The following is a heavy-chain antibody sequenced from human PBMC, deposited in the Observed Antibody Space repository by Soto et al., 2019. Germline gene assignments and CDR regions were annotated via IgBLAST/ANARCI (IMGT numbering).Heavy chain of an antibody. J-gene: IGHJ4*02. CDR3: ARRAYCGADCYSVYFDY. CDR1: GVSISGGAYY. CDR2: IYNTGST. D-gene: IGHD2-21*02. V-gene: IGHV4-30-4*01. Sequence: QVQLQGSGPGLVKPSQTLSLTCTVSGVSISGGAYYWSWIRQPPGKGLEWIGYIYNTGSTSYNPSLRSRVTMSVDTSKNQFSLDLTSVTAADTAMYYCARRAYCGADCYSVYFDYWGQGSLVTVSA.